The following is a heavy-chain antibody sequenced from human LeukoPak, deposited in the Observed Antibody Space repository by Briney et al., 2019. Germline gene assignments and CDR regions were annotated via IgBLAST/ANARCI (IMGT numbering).Heavy chain of an antibody. CDR2: IYYSGST. CDR3: ARAPRGDATSYCYYMDV. CDR1: GGSISSSSYY. D-gene: IGHD2-21*02. Sequence: PSETLSLTCTVSGGSISSSSYYWGWIRQPPGKGLEWIGSIYYSGSTYYNPSLKSRVTISVDTSKNQFSLKLSSVTAADTAVYYCARAPRGDATSYCYYMDVWGKGTTVTISS. J-gene: IGHJ6*03. V-gene: IGHV4-39*07.